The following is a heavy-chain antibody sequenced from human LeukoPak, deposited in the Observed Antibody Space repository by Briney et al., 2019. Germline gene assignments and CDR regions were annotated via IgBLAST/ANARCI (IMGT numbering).Heavy chain of an antibody. D-gene: IGHD2-2*01. CDR3: ARRYCSSTSCLIDY. J-gene: IGHJ4*02. Sequence: GGSLRLSCAASGFTFSSYSMNWVRQAPGKGLEWVSSISSSTNYIYYADSVKGRFTISRDNAKNSLYLQMNSLRAEDTAVYYCARRYCSSTSCLIDYWGQGTLVTVSS. CDR1: GFTFSSYS. V-gene: IGHV3-21*01. CDR2: ISSSTNYI.